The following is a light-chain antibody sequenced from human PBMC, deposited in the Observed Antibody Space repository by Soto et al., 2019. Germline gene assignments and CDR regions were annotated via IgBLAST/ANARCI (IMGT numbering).Light chain of an antibody. J-gene: IGKJ4*01. V-gene: IGKV1-27*01. CDR1: QGISNY. Sequence: DIQMTQSPSSLSASVGDRVTITCRASQGISNYVAWYQQKPGEVPKLLIYLASTLQSGVPSRFSGSGSGTVFTVTISSLQPDDVATYYCQKYNSAPLTFGGGTKVEI. CDR3: QKYNSAPLT. CDR2: LAS.